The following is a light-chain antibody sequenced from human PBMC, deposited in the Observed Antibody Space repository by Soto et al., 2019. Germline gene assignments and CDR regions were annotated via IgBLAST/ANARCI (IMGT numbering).Light chain of an antibody. Sequence: DLQVTQSPSSLSAAVGDRVTITCRASNIISTYLNWYHQKAGEAPKLLVFGASNLQSGISSRFSGDGSGVHFTLTISSLQPEDVGTYYCQQSYSTPSFGQGTRLDIK. CDR3: QQSYSTPS. V-gene: IGKV1-39*01. CDR1: NIISTY. CDR2: GAS. J-gene: IGKJ2*01.